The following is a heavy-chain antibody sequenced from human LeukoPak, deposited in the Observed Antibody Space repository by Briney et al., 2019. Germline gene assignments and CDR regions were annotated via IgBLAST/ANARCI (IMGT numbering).Heavy chain of an antibody. D-gene: IGHD6-19*01. CDR1: GDSVSINSAA. Sequence: PSQTLSLTCAISGDSVSINSAAWNWIRQSPSRGLEWLGRTYQRSKWYSDYAVSVKSRITINPDISKNQFSLQLNSVTPEDTAVYYCARSPSPYSSGWYFDYWGQGTLVTVSS. CDR3: ARSPSPYSSGWYFDY. V-gene: IGHV6-1*01. CDR2: TYQRSKWYS. J-gene: IGHJ4*02.